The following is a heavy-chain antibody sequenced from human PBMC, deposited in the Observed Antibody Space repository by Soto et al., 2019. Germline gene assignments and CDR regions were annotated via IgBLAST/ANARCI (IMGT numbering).Heavy chain of an antibody. V-gene: IGHV4-34*01. J-gene: IGHJ6*02. CDR1: GGSFSGYY. CDR3: ARVVVVVVAATTNYYYGMDV. Sequence: NPSETLSLTCAVYGGSFSGYYWSWIRQPPGKGLEWIGEINHSGSTNYNPSLKSRVTISVDTSKNQFSLKLSSVTAADTAVYYCARVVVVVVAATTNYYYGMDVWGQGTTVTVSS. CDR2: INHSGST. D-gene: IGHD2-15*01.